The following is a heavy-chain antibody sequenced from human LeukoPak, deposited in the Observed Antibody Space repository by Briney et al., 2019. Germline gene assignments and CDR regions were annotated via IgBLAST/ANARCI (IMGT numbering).Heavy chain of an antibody. D-gene: IGHD4-17*01. CDR3: AADYGDSGVDY. Sequence: PGGSLRLSCAASGFTFSNYGMHWVRQAPGKGLEWVAVIWYDGSNKNYADSVKGRFTIPRDNSKNTLYLQMNSLRAEDTAVYYCAADYGDSGVDYWGQGTLVTVSS. CDR1: GFTFSNYG. V-gene: IGHV3-33*01. CDR2: IWYDGSNK. J-gene: IGHJ4*02.